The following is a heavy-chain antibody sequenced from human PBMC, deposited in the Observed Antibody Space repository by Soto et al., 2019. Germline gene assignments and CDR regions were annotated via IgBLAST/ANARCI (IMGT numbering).Heavy chain of an antibody. V-gene: IGHV1-69*13. Sequence: QIQLVQSGAEVKKPGASVKVSCKSSGYTFTDYYLHWVRQAPGQGLEWMGWMNPIFGTANYAQKFQGRVTITADESTSTAYMELSSLRSEDTAVYYWARDRAGVVVVPAASLGYYGMDVWGQGTTVTVSS. CDR2: MNPIFGTA. J-gene: IGHJ6*02. CDR1: GYTFTDYY. CDR3: ARDRAGVVVVPAASLGYYGMDV. D-gene: IGHD2-2*01.